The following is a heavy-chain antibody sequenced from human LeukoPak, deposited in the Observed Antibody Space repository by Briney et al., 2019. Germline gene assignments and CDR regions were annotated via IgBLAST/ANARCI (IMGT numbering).Heavy chain of an antibody. V-gene: IGHV5-51*01. CDR3: ARRDSSGLYYFDC. D-gene: IGHD3-22*01. CDR1: GYRFTDHW. CDR2: IYPGDSDT. J-gene: IGHJ4*02. Sequence: GESLKISCKGSGYRFTDHWIGWVRQMPGKGLDWMGIIYPGDSDTRYRPSFQGQVTISADKSISTAYLQWSSLKASDTAMYYCARRDSSGLYYFDCWGQGTLVTVSS.